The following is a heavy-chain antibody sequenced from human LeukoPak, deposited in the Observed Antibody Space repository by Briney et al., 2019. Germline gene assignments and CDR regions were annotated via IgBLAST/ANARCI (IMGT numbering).Heavy chain of an antibody. Sequence: GGSLRLSCTASGFSFSNYWMSWVRQAPGKGLEWVASIKQDESEKYYVDSVKGRFTTSRDNAKSSLYLQMNALRGEDTAVYYCARLVGDVTTWDCWGQATLVTVSS. J-gene: IGHJ4*02. D-gene: IGHD1-26*01. CDR2: IKQDESEK. CDR3: ARLVGDVTTWDC. CDR1: GFSFSNYW. V-gene: IGHV3-7*03.